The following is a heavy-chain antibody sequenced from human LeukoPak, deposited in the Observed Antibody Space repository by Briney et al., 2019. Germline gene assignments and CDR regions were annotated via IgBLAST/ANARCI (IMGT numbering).Heavy chain of an antibody. D-gene: IGHD3-10*01. Sequence: SETLSLTCTVSGGSISSYYWSWVRQPAGKGLEWIGRIYTSGSTNYNPSLKSRVTMSVDTSKNQFSLKLSSVTAADTAVYYCARTRTRTITMVRGGTPPCWFDPWGQGTLSPSPQ. J-gene: IGHJ5*02. CDR3: ARTRTRTITMVRGGTPPCWFDP. V-gene: IGHV4-4*07. CDR2: IYTSGST. CDR1: GGSISSYY.